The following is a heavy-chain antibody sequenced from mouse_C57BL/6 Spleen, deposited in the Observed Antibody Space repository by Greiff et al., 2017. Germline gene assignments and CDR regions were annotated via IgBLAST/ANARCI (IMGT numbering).Heavy chain of an antibody. D-gene: IGHD2-5*01. Sequence: DVMLVESGGGLVQPGGSLKLSCAASGFTFSDYYMYWVRQTPEKRLEWVAYISNGGGSTYYPDTVKGRFTISRDNAKNTLYLQMSRLKSEDTAMYYCARDSNFAYWGQGTLVTVSA. CDR1: GFTFSDYY. CDR3: ARDSNFAY. J-gene: IGHJ3*01. V-gene: IGHV5-12*01. CDR2: ISNGGGST.